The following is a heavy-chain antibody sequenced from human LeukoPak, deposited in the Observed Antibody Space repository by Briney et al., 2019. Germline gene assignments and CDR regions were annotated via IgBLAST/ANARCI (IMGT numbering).Heavy chain of an antibody. D-gene: IGHD2-21*02. CDR1: GGSISSYY. V-gene: IGHV4-59*01. J-gene: IGHJ5*02. CDR3: ARVGCGGDCYSDNWFDP. CDR2: IHYSGST. Sequence: SETLSLTCTVSGGSISSYYWSWIRQPPGKGLEWIGYIHYSGSTNYNPSLKSRVTISVDTSKNQFSLKLSSVTAADTAVYYCARVGCGGDCYSDNWFDPWGQGTLVTVSS.